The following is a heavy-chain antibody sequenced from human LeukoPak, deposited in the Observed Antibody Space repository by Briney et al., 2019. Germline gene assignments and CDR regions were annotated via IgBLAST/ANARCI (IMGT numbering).Heavy chain of an antibody. V-gene: IGHV4-34*01. CDR2: INHSGST. J-gene: IGHJ4*02. D-gene: IGHD3-10*01. CDR3: ARGRSGNYYGSGSYYNY. CDR1: GGSFSGYY. Sequence: SESLSLTCAVYGGSFSGYYWSWIRQPPGKGLEWIGEINHSGSTNYNPSLKSRVTISVDTSKNQFSLKLTPVTAADTAVYYCARGRSGNYYGSGSYYNYWGQGTLVTVSS.